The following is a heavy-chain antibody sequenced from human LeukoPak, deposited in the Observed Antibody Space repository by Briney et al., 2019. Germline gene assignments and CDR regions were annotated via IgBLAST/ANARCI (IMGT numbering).Heavy chain of an antibody. CDR2: ISGSGGST. CDR1: GFTFSSYS. V-gene: IGHV3-23*01. Sequence: GGSLRLSCAASGFTFSSYSMNWVRQAPGKGLEWVSAISGSGGSTYYADSVKGRFTISRDNSKNTLYLQMNSLRAEDTAVYYCAKTLYYDSSGYPDYWGQGTLVTVSS. J-gene: IGHJ4*02. CDR3: AKTLYYDSSGYPDY. D-gene: IGHD3-22*01.